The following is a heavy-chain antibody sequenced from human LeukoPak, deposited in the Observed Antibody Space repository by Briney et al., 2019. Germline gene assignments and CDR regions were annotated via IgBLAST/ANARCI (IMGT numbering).Heavy chain of an antibody. V-gene: IGHV1-46*01. D-gene: IGHD5-12*01. CDR3: ASWVEVSGYDEVW. J-gene: IGHJ4*02. CDR1: GYTFTSYY. CDR2: INPSGGST. Sequence: ASVKVSCKASGYTFTSYYMHWVRQAPGQGLEWMGIINPSGGSTSYAQKFQGRVTMTRDMSTSTVYMELSSLRSDDTAVYYCASWVEVSGYDEVWWGQGTLVTVSS.